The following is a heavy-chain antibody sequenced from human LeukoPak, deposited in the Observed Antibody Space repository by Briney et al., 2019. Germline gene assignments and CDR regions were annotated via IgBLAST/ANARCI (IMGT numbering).Heavy chain of an antibody. Sequence: GRSLRLSCVASGFTFSSYAMHWVRQAPGKGLEWVAVISYDGSNKYYADSVKGRFTISRDNSKNTLYLQMNSLRAEDTAVYYCARDEAAYSGSPLDYWGQGTLVTVSS. J-gene: IGHJ4*02. CDR1: GFTFSSYA. D-gene: IGHD1-26*01. V-gene: IGHV3-30-3*01. CDR3: ARDEAAYSGSPLDY. CDR2: ISYDGSNK.